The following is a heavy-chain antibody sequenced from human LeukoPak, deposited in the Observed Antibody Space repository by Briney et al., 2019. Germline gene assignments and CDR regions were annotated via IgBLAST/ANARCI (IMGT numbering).Heavy chain of an antibody. D-gene: IGHD6-13*01. CDR1: GYTFTSYY. Sequence: ASVKVSCKASGYTFTSYYMHWVRQAPGQGLEWMGIINPSGGSTSYAQKFQGRVTMTRDTSTSTVYMELSSLRSEDTAVYSCARAIAAADAFDIWGQGTMVTVSS. V-gene: IGHV1-46*03. CDR3: ARAIAAADAFDI. CDR2: INPSGGST. J-gene: IGHJ3*02.